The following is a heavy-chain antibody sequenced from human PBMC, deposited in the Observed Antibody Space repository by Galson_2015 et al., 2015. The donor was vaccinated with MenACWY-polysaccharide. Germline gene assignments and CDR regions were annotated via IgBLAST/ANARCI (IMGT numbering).Heavy chain of an antibody. CDR3: ATNRGYDTFDH. J-gene: IGHJ4*02. Sequence: SLRLSCAASGFTFSSYWMSWVRQAPGKGLEWVADIKEDGSEKYYVDSVKGRFTSSRDNAKNSLYLQMNSLRAEDTAIYYCATNRGYDTFDHWGQGALFTVSS. CDR2: IKEDGSEK. V-gene: IGHV3-7*03. CDR1: GFTFSSYW. D-gene: IGHD2-2*01.